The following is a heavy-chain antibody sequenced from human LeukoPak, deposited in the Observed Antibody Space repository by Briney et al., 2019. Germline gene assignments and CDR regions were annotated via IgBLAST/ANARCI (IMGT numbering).Heavy chain of an antibody. CDR1: GYSISSGYY. Sequence: PSETLSLTCAVSGYSISSGYYWGWIRQPPGKGLEWIGSIYYSGSTYYNPSLKSRVTISVDTSKNQFSLKLSSVTAADTAVYYCARHDSIAGWFDPWGQGTLVTVSS. CDR2: IYYSGST. V-gene: IGHV4-38-2*01. CDR3: ARHDSIAGWFDP. D-gene: IGHD2-21*01. J-gene: IGHJ5*02.